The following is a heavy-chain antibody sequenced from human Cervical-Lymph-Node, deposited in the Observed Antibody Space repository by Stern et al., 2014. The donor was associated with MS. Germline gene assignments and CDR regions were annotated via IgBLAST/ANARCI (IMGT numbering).Heavy chain of an antibody. Sequence: VQLVESGAEVKKPGESLKISCKGSGYSFTSYWIGWVRQMPGKGLEWMGIIYPGDSDTRYSPSFQGQVPISADKSISTAYLQWSSLKASDTAMYYCARGPYCGGDCYPTPDYWGQGTLVTVSS. CDR3: ARGPYCGGDCYPTPDY. J-gene: IGHJ4*02. D-gene: IGHD2-21*02. CDR2: IYPGDSDT. CDR1: GYSFTSYW. V-gene: IGHV5-51*03.